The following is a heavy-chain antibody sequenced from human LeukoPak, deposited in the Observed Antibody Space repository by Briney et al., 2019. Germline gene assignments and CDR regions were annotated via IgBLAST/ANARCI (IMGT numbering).Heavy chain of an antibody. CDR2: INYNGAIT. V-gene: IGHV3-20*04. Sequence: PGGSLRLSCATSGLTFVDYGLSWVRRAPGKGLEWLCAINYNGAITDYADSVKGRFTISRDNAKNSLYLRMDSLRAEDTALYYCARGHVRGYSYGFGYWGQGSLVTVSS. D-gene: IGHD5-18*01. J-gene: IGHJ4*02. CDR1: GLTFVDYG. CDR3: ARGHVRGYSYGFGY.